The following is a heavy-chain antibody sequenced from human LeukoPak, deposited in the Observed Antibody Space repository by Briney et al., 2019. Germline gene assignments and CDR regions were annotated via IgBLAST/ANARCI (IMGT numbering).Heavy chain of an antibody. Sequence: PSEPQSLTCSVCGGSISCLNGRWSREPGGGGGGGGGYIYYRWSTKYNPSLKGRVTLPVGPSKNPSSLKLSSVTAADTAVYYCSRILRCLELFSDGAFDIWGQGTMVTVSS. CDR1: GGSISCLN. CDR3: SRILRCLELFSDGAFDI. CDR2: IYYRWST. V-gene: IGHV4-59*11. D-gene: IGHD3-3*01. J-gene: IGHJ3*02.